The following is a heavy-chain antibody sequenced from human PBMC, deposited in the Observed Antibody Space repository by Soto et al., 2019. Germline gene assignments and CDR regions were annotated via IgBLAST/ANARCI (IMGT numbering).Heavy chain of an antibody. CDR1: GGSISSSSYY. CDR2: IYYRGNT. V-gene: IGHV4-39*02. Sequence: QLQLQESGPGLVKPSENLSLTCTVSGGSISSSSYYWGWIRQPPGKGLEWIGSIYYRGNTYYNPSLKSRVTISEDTAKIQFSLKLSTVTAADTAVYYCAREGGGYCSGGSCQVDYWGQGTLVTVSS. D-gene: IGHD2-15*01. CDR3: AREGGGYCSGGSCQVDY. J-gene: IGHJ4*02.